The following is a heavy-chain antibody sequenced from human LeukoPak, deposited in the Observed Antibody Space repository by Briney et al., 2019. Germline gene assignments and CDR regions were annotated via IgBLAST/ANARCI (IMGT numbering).Heavy chain of an antibody. CDR2: IWYDGSNK. V-gene: IGHV3-33*08. J-gene: IGHJ6*02. Sequence: GGSLRLSCAASGFTFSSYAMHWVRQAPGKGLEWVAVIWYDGSNKNYADSVKGRFTISRDNSKNTLYLQMNCLRAEDTAVYYCARGGRTTWHGMDVWGQGTTVTVSS. CDR1: GFTFSSYA. CDR3: ARGGRTTWHGMDV. D-gene: IGHD4-17*01.